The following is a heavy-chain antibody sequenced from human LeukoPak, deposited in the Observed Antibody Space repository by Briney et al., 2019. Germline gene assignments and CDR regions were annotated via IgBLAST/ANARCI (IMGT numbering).Heavy chain of an antibody. Sequence: SETLSLTCTVSGGSISSYYWSWIRQPPGKGLEWIGYIYYSGSTNYNPSLKSRVTISVETSKNQFSLKLSSVTAADTAVYYCARDIRSGGNLDYFDYWGQGTLVTVSS. CDR3: ARDIRSGGNLDYFDY. CDR1: GGSISSYY. J-gene: IGHJ4*02. V-gene: IGHV4-59*01. D-gene: IGHD4-23*01. CDR2: IYYSGST.